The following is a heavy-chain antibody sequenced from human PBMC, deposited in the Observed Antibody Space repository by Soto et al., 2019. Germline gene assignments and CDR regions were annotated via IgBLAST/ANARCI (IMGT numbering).Heavy chain of an antibody. CDR2: ISSSSSYI. V-gene: IGHV3-21*01. Sequence: GGSLRLSCAASGFTFSSYSMNWVRQAPGKGLEWVSSISSSSSYIYYADSVKGRFTISRDNAKNSLYLQMNSLRAEDTAVYYCARDYLEPMVRGPTQWDYYYYGMDVWGQGTTVTVSS. J-gene: IGHJ6*02. CDR1: GFTFSSYS. CDR3: ARDYLEPMVRGPTQWDYYYYGMDV. D-gene: IGHD3-10*01.